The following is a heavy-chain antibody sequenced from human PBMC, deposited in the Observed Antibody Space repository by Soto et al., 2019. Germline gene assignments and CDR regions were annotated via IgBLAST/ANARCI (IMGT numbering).Heavy chain of an antibody. Sequence: QVQLEESGGGVVQPGRSLRLSCAASGFTFSRHTMHWVRQAPGKGLEWVASISYDGNNKYYADSVKGRFTISRDNSKNTLSVQIDSLRAEDTAVYYCARDRLRLGELSLLGYFDYWGQGTLVTVSS. CDR2: ISYDGNNK. CDR3: ARDRLRLGELSLLGYFDY. D-gene: IGHD3-16*02. CDR1: GFTFSRHT. V-gene: IGHV3-30*04. J-gene: IGHJ4*02.